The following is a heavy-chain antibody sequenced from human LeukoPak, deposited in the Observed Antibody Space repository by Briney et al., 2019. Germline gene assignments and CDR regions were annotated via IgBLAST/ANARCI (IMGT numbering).Heavy chain of an antibody. J-gene: IGHJ4*02. CDR3: LNHYDSSGFYPYFDY. CDR2: ISENGGST. D-gene: IGHD3-22*01. V-gene: IGHV3-23*01. Sequence: GGSLRLSCAASGFRFITYAMSWVRQAPGKGLEWVSAISENGGSTYYADSVKGRFIISRDNSKNTLYLQMNSLRAEDTAVYYCLNHYDSSGFYPYFDYWGQGTLVTVSS. CDR1: GFRFITYA.